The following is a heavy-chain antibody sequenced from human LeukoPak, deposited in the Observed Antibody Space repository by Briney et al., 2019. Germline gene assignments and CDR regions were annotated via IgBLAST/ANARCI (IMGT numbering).Heavy chain of an antibody. CDR1: GGSISSSTYY. Sequence: SETLSLTCTVSGGSISSSTYYWGWIRQPPGKGLEWIGTIYYRGSTYYNPSLKSRVTISVDTSKNQFSLKLTSVTAANTAVYYCARLGRTYYDFWSGPWGQGTLVTVSS. D-gene: IGHD3-3*01. CDR3: ARLGRTYYDFWSGP. CDR2: IYYRGST. J-gene: IGHJ5*02. V-gene: IGHV4-39*01.